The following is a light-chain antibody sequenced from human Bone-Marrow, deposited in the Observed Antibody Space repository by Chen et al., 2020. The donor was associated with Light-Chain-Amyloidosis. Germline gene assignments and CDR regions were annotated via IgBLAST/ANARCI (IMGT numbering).Light chain of an antibody. J-gene: IGLJ3*02. CDR3: QVWDRSSDRPV. Sequence: SYVLTQPSSVSGAPGQTATIACGGNNIGSTSVHWYQQTPGQAPLLVVYDDSDRPSGIPERLSGSNSGNTDTLTISRVEAGDEADYYCQVWDRSSDRPVFGGGTKLTVL. V-gene: IGLV3-21*02. CDR2: DDS. CDR1: NIGSTS.